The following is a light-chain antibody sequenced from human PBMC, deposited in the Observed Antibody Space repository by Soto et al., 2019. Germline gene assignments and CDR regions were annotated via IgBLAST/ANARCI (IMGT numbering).Light chain of an antibody. V-gene: IGLV2-14*01. CDR3: SSYTTSSTHWV. CDR2: EVS. CDR1: SSDVGGYNY. J-gene: IGLJ3*02. Sequence: ALTQPASVSGSPGQSITISCTGTSSDVGGYNYVSWYQQHPGKAPKLMIYEVSNRPSGFSNRFSGSKSGNTASLTISGLQAEDEADYYCSSYTTSSTHWVFGGGTKLTVL.